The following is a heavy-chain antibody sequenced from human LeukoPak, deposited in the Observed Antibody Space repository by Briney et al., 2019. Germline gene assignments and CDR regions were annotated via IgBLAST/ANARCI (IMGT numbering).Heavy chain of an antibody. CDR3: ARRTLWFGEYRGALDY. CDR2: INHSGST. J-gene: IGHJ4*02. Sequence: SETLSVTCAVYGGSFSGYYWSWIRQPPGKGLEWIGEINHSGSTNYNLPLKSGVTISVDTSKNQFSLKLSSVTAADTAVYYCARRTLWFGEYRGALDYWGQGTLVTVSS. CDR1: GGSFSGYY. V-gene: IGHV4-34*01. D-gene: IGHD3-10*01.